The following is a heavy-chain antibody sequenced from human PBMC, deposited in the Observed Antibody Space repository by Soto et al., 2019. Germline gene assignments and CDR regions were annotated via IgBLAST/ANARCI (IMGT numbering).Heavy chain of an antibody. CDR3: ANPTGNYYYYYGMDV. Sequence: GASVKVSCKASGVTFSSYAISWVRQASGQGLEWMGGIIPIFGTANYAQKFQGRVTITADESTSTAYMELSSLRSEDTAVYYCANPTGNYYYYYGMDVWGQGTTVTVSS. J-gene: IGHJ6*02. V-gene: IGHV1-69*13. CDR2: IIPIFGTA. CDR1: GVTFSSYA.